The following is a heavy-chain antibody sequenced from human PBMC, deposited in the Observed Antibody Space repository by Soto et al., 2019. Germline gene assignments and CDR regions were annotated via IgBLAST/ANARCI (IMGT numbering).Heavy chain of an antibody. V-gene: IGHV1-2*02. CDR3: ARGDYGTGGYPFPYFDY. J-gene: IGHJ4*02. CDR2: INPDSGAT. Sequence: HEHLVQCGAEVKRPGGSLKVSCKASGYSFTGYYIHWVRQAPGQGLEWMGWINPDSGATNYAQNFQGRVTLTSDTSISTASMDLTSLTSDDTAVYYCARGDYGTGGYPFPYFDYWGQGTLVIVSA. CDR1: GYSFTGYY. D-gene: IGHD2-8*02.